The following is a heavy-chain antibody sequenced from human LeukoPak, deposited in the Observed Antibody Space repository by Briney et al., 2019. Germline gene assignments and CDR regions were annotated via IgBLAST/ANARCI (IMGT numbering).Heavy chain of an antibody. CDR1: GFTFSNYS. J-gene: IGHJ4*02. Sequence: PGGSLRLSCAVSGFTFSNYSKNWVRQAPGKGLEWVSSISSSSSYIYYADSVKGRFTISRGNAKHSLYLQMNSLRAEDTALYYCARDEMAAIDYWGQGTLVTVSS. CDR3: ARDEMAAIDY. D-gene: IGHD6-19*01. CDR2: ISSSSSYI. V-gene: IGHV3-21*01.